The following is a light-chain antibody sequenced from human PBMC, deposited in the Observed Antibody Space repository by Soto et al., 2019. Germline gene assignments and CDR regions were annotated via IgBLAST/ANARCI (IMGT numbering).Light chain of an antibody. J-gene: IGKJ2*01. CDR2: GAS. Sequence: EIVMTQSQATLSVSPGERATLSCRASQSVRSNLAWYQQKPGQAPRLLIYGASTRATGIPARLSGSGSGTEFTLTISSLQSEDVAGYYCQQYNNWPFMYTFGQGTKLEIK. CDR3: QQYNNWPFMYT. CDR1: QSVRSN. V-gene: IGKV3-15*01.